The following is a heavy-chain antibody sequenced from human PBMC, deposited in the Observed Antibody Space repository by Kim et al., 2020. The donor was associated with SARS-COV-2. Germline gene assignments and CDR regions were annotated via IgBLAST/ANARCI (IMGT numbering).Heavy chain of an antibody. Sequence: KLQGRVTMTTDTSTSTAYMELRSLRSDDTAVYYCARVTYSSGWYLWFDPWGQGTLVTVSS. CDR3: ARVTYSSGWYLWFDP. D-gene: IGHD6-19*01. J-gene: IGHJ5*02. V-gene: IGHV1-18*01.